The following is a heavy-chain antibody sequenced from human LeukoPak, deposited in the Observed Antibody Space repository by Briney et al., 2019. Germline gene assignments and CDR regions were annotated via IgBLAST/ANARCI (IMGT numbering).Heavy chain of an antibody. CDR3: ASTSCDFWSGYSPLGY. CDR2: IYYSGST. D-gene: IGHD3-3*01. Sequence: KPSETLSLTCTVPGGSISSYYWSWIRQPPGKGLEWIGYIYYSGSTNYNPSLKSRVTISVDTSKNQFSLKLSSVTAADTAVYYCASTSCDFWSGYSPLGYWGQGTLVTVSS. CDR1: GGSISSYY. V-gene: IGHV4-59*01. J-gene: IGHJ4*02.